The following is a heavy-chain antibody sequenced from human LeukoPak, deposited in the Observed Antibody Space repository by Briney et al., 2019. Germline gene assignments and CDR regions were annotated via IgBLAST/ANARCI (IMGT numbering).Heavy chain of an antibody. J-gene: IGHJ1*01. D-gene: IGHD2-2*01. CDR2: IYPGDCDT. Sequence: GESLKISCKGSGYSFTSYWIGWVRQMPGKGLEWMGIIYPGDCDTRYSPSFQGQVTISADKSISTAYLQWSSLKASDTAMYYCAQIHGYCSSTSCYPAEYFQHWGQGTLVTVSS. CDR3: AQIHGYCSSTSCYPAEYFQH. CDR1: GYSFTSYW. V-gene: IGHV5-51*01.